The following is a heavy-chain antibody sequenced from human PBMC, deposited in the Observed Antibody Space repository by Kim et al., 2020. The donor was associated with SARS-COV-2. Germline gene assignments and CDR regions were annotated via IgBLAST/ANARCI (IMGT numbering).Heavy chain of an antibody. CDR1: GGSLSSSSYY. V-gene: IGHV4-39*01. J-gene: IGHJ2*01. D-gene: IGHD6-19*01. CDR2: VYYIGNT. CDR3: ARHQRYSSRWY. Sequence: SETLSLTCTVSGGSLSSSSYYWGWIRQPPGKGLEWIGTVYYIGNTYYNPSLKSRVTISVDTSKNQFSLKLGSVTAADTAVYYCARHQRYSSRWY.